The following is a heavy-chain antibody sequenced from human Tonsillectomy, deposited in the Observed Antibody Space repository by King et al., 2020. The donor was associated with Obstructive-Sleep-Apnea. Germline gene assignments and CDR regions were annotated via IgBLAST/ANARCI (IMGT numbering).Heavy chain of an antibody. V-gene: IGHV2-5*02. D-gene: IGHD3-10*01. J-gene: IGHJ4*02. Sequence: ITLKESGPTLVKPTQTLTLTCTFSGFSLTTSGVGVGWIRQPPGKALEWLALIYWDDDKRYNPSLKSRLTITKDTSKNQVVLTMTNVDPVDTATYYCTHEVGGFGEFARFDYWGPGTLVTVSS. CDR3: THEVGGFGEFARFDY. CDR2: IYWDDDK. CDR1: GFSLTTSGVG.